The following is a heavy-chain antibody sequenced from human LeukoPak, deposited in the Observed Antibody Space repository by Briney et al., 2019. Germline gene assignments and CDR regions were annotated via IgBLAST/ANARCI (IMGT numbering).Heavy chain of an antibody. CDR1: GYNISTYV. V-gene: IGHV7-4-1*02. D-gene: IGHD3-10*01. J-gene: IGHJ5*02. Sequence: GASVKVSCKTSGYNISTYVLNWVRQAPGQGLDWMGWINTNTGTSTYAQGFTGRFVFSLDTSVSTAFLQINSLMTDDTAVYYCARGRSWFDPWGQGTLVTVSS. CDR2: INTNTGTS. CDR3: ARGRSWFDP.